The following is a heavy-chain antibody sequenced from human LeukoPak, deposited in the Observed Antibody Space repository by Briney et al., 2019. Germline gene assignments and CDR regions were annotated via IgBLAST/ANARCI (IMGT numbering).Heavy chain of an antibody. CDR2: ISGSGGRT. J-gene: IGHJ4*02. CDR3: AKRGVVIRVILVGFHKEAYYFDS. D-gene: IGHD3-22*01. CDR1: GITLSNYG. V-gene: IGHV3-23*01. Sequence: GGSLRLSCAVSGITLSNYGMSWVRQAPGKGPEWVAGISGSGGRTNYADSVKGRFTISRDNPKNTLYLQMNSLRAEDTAVYFCAKRGVVIRVILVGFHKEAYYFDSWGQGALVTVSS.